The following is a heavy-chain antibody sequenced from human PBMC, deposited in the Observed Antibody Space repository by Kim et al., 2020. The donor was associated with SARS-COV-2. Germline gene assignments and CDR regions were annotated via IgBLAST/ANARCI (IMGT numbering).Heavy chain of an antibody. CDR2: IYYIGST. CDR1: GGSISSGGYY. D-gene: IGHD3-22*01. J-gene: IGHJ3*02. CDR3: ARAPMIVVVINAFDI. V-gene: IGHV4-31*03. Sequence: SETLSLTCTVSGGSISSGGYYWSWIRQHPGKGLEWIGYIYYIGSTYYNPSLKSRVTISVDTSKNQFSLKLSSVTAADTAVYYCARAPMIVVVINAFDIWGQGTMVTVSS.